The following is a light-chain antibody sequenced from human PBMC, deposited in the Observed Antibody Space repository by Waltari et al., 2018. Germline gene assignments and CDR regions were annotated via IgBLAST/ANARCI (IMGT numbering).Light chain of an antibody. V-gene: IGKV1-39*01. CDR3: QQSYSTPLYS. CDR1: LNIDGF. J-gene: IGKJ2*01. CDR2: AAS. Sequence: DIQMTQSPSSLSASVGDRVTITCRASLNIDGFLHWYQHKPGKAPKPLIYAASTLQSGVPSRFTGSGSGTYFTLSITSLQSEDVATYYCQQSYSTPLYSFGQGTKLEIK.